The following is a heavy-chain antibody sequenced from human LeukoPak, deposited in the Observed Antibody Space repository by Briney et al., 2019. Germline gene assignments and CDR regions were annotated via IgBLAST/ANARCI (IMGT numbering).Heavy chain of an antibody. V-gene: IGHV3-7*01. CDR1: GFTFGDYA. CDR3: ARRPYYYDSSGYYYFDY. D-gene: IGHD3-22*01. CDR2: IKQDGSEK. Sequence: GGSLRLSCTASGFTFGDYAMSWVRQAPGKGLEWVASIKQDGSEKYYVDSVKGRFTISRDNAKNSLYLQMNSLRAEDTAVYYCARRPYYYDSSGYYYFDYWGQGTLVTVSS. J-gene: IGHJ4*02.